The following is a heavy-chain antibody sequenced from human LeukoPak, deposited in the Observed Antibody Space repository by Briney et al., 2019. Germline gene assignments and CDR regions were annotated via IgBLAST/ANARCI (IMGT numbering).Heavy chain of an antibody. V-gene: IGHV3-33*06. D-gene: IGHD3-10*01. CDR3: AKNGSGPSY. CDR1: GFTFSSCG. J-gene: IGHJ4*02. CDR2: IWYDGSNK. Sequence: GGSLRLSCAASGFTFSSCGMHWVRQAPGKGLEWVAVIWYDGSNKYYADSVKGRFTISRDNSKNTLYLQMNSLRAEDTAVYYCAKNGSGPSYWGQGTLVTVSS.